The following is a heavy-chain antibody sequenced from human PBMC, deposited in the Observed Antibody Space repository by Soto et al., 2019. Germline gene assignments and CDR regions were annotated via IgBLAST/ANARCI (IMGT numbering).Heavy chain of an antibody. J-gene: IGHJ4*02. Sequence: GGSLRLSCAASEFSFRSYYMNWVRQAPGRGLEWVSSISPSSSFLNYADSVKGRFTISRDNAKNSVYLQMNSLRVEDTAVYYCARVGTHYGSGSPYYYDYWGQGTLVTVSS. CDR2: ISPSSSFL. D-gene: IGHD3-10*01. CDR3: ARVGTHYGSGSPYYYDY. CDR1: EFSFRSYY. V-gene: IGHV3-21*06.